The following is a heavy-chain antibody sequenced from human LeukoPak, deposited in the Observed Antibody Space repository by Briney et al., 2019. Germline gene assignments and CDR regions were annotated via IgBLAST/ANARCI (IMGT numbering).Heavy chain of an antibody. Sequence: SVKVSSKASGGTFSSYAISWVRQAPGQGLEWMGRIIPIFGTANYAQKFQGRVTITTDESTSTAYMELSSLRSEDTAVYYCARGSRQWLVRLDYWGQGTLVTVSS. CDR3: ARGSRQWLVRLDY. D-gene: IGHD6-19*01. J-gene: IGHJ4*02. CDR1: GGTFSSYA. CDR2: IIPIFGTA. V-gene: IGHV1-69*05.